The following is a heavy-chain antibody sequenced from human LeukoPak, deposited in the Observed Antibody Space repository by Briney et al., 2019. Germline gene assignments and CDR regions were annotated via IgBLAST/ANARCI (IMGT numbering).Heavy chain of an antibody. CDR1: GFTVNSNY. J-gene: IGHJ4*02. CDR2: VYSDDTT. D-gene: IGHD1-26*01. CDR3: ARGGGYYAIDY. Sequence: GGSLRLSCAASGFTVNSNYMNWVRQAPGKGLEWVSVVYSDDTTYYADSVKGRFTISRDNSKNTLYLQMNSLRAEDTAVYYCARGGGYYAIDYWGQGMLVTVSS. V-gene: IGHV3-53*01.